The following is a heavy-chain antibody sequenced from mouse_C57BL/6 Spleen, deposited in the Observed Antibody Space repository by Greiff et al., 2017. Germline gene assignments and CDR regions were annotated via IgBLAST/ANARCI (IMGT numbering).Heavy chain of an antibody. D-gene: IGHD1-1*01. CDR2: IYPGDGDT. J-gene: IGHJ2*01. CDR3: ARTLLRSPYYFDY. Sequence: VQLQESGAELVKPGASVKISCKASGYAFSSYWMNWVKQRPGKGLEWIGQIYPGDGDTNYNGKFKGKATLTADKSSSTAYMQLSSLTSEDSAVYFCARTLLRSPYYFDYWGQGTTLTVSS. V-gene: IGHV1-80*01. CDR1: GYAFSSYW.